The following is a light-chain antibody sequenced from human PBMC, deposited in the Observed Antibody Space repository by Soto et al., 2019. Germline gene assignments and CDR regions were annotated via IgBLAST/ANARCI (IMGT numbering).Light chain of an antibody. V-gene: IGLV2-14*01. CDR1: SSDVGGYNY. J-gene: IGLJ2*01. Sequence: QSALTPPASVSGSPGQSITISCTGTSSDVGGYNYVSWYQQHPGKAPKLMIYDVSNRPSGVSNRFSGSKSGNTASLTISVLQAEDEADYYCSSYTSSSTVVFGGGTKLTVL. CDR3: SSYTSSSTVV. CDR2: DVS.